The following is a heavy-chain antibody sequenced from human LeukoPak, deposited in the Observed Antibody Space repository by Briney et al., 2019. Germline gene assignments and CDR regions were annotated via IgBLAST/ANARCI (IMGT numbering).Heavy chain of an antibody. CDR2: IYYSGST. D-gene: IGHD2-15*01. V-gene: IGHV4-59*01. CDR3: ARSTCSGGSRSIDY. Sequence: SETLSLTCTVSGGSISSYYWSWIRQPPEKGLEWIGYIYYSGSTNYNPSLKSRVTISVDTSKNQFSLKLSSVTAADRAVYYCARSTCSGGSRSIDYWGQGTLVTVSS. CDR1: GGSISSYY. J-gene: IGHJ4*02.